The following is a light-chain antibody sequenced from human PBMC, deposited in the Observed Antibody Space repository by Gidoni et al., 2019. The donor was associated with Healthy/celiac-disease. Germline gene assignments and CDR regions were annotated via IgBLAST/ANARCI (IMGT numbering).Light chain of an antibody. CDR1: QSFSSY. CDR2: DAS. V-gene: IGKV3-11*01. CDR3: QQRSNWPLT. J-gene: IGKJ4*01. Sequence: EIVLTHSLATLSLSPGERATLSCRPSQSFSSYLAWYQQKPGQAPRLLIYDASNRATGIPARFSGSGSGTDFTLTISSLEPEDFAVYYCQQRSNWPLTFGGGTKVEIK.